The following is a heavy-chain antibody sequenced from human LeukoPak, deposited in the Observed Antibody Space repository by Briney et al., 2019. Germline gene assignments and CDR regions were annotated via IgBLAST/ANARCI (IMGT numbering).Heavy chain of an antibody. D-gene: IGHD1-26*01. Sequence: SETLSLTCSVSGGSISGSSYYWGWIRQPPGKGLEWIGSIYYSGSTYYNPSLKSRVTMSVDTSKNQFSLKLSSVTAADTAVYYCARIVGATLVLYYFDYWGQGTLVTVSS. J-gene: IGHJ4*02. CDR2: IYYSGST. CDR3: ARIVGATLVLYYFDY. V-gene: IGHV4-39*01. CDR1: GGSISGSSYY.